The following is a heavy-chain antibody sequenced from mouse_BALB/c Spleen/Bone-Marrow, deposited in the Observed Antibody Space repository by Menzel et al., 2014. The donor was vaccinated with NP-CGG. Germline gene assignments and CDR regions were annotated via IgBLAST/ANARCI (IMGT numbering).Heavy chain of an antibody. Sequence: EAQLQQSGPELVNPGASVKISCKASGYSFTGYTMNWVKQSHGKNLEWIGLINPYNGGTSYNQKFKGKATLTVDKSSSTAYMELLSLTSEDSAVYYCARWNDGYSLYYYAMDYWGQGTSVTVSS. V-gene: IGHV1-18*01. CDR2: INPYNGGT. CDR3: ARWNDGYSLYYYAMDY. J-gene: IGHJ4*01. D-gene: IGHD2-3*01. CDR1: GYSFTGYT.